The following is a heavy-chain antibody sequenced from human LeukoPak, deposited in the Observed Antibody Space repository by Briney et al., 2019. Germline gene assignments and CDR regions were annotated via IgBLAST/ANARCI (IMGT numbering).Heavy chain of an antibody. D-gene: IGHD6-19*01. CDR1: GFTFSSHS. CDR2: ISSSSSYI. J-gene: IGHJ4*02. V-gene: IGHV3-21*01. CDR3: ASTPGIAVAVDY. Sequence: GGSLRLSCAASGFTFSSHSMNWVHQAPGKGLEWVSSISSSSSYIYYADSVKGRFTISRDNAKNSLYLQMNSLRAEDTAVYYCASTPGIAVAVDYWGQGTLVTVSS.